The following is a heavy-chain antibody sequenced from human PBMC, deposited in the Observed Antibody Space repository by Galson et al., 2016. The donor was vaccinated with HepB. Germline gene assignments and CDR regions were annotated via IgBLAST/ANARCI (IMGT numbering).Heavy chain of an antibody. D-gene: IGHD3-16*01. CDR2: MSRTGRST. CDR3: AKDRGSDYAFWYFDL. CDR1: GFNFSSYA. J-gene: IGHJ2*01. Sequence: SLRLSCAASGFNFSSYAMSWVRQAPGKGLEWVSLMSRTGRSTYYADSVKGRFTISRDNSKNALYLQMNSLGAEDTAVYYCAKDRGSDYAFWYFDLWGRGTQVTVSS. V-gene: IGHV3-23*01.